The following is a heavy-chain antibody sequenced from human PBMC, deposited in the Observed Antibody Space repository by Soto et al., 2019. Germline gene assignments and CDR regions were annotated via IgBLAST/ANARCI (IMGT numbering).Heavy chain of an antibody. CDR3: ARGPPYYYGSASYPIMGFLG. V-gene: IGHV3-48*01. CDR1: GFTFSSYS. J-gene: IGHJ4*02. Sequence: GGSLRLSCAASGFTFSSYSMNWVRQAPGKGLEWVSYISSSSSTIYYADSVKGRFTISRDNAKNSLYLQMNSLRAEDTAVYYCARGPPYYYGSASYPIMGFLGWGQGTLVTVSS. D-gene: IGHD3-10*01. CDR2: ISSSSSTI.